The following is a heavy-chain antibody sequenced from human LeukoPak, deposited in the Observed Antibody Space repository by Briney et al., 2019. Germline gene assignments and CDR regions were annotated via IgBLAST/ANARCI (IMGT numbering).Heavy chain of an antibody. J-gene: IGHJ4*02. CDR3: AKDDLSEPVAGLFDY. Sequence: PGGSLRLSCAASGFTFDDYAMHWVRQAPGKGLEWVSGISWNSGSIGYADSVKGRFTISRDNAKNSLYLQMNSLRAEDTALYYCAKDDLSEPVAGLFDYCGQGTLVTVSS. CDR2: ISWNSGSI. D-gene: IGHD6-19*01. V-gene: IGHV3-9*01. CDR1: GFTFDDYA.